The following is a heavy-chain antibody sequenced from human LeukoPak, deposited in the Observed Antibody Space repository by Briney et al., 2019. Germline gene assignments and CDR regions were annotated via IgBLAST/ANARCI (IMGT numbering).Heavy chain of an antibody. V-gene: IGHV7-4-1*02. Sequence: ASVKVFCKASGYTFTSYAMNWVRQAPGQGLEWMGWINTNTGNPTYAQGFTGRFVFSLDTSVSTAYLQISSLKAEDTAVYYCAREAQRLWFGELPHLGYDYWGQGTLVTVSS. CDR2: INTNTGNP. CDR1: GYTFTSYA. J-gene: IGHJ4*02. CDR3: AREAQRLWFGELPHLGYDY. D-gene: IGHD3-10*01.